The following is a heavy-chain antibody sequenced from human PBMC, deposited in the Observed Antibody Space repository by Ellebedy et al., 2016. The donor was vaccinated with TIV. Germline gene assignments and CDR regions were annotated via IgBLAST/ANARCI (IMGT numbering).Heavy chain of an antibody. Sequence: ASVKVSXXASGYTFSDYYMRWVRQAPGQGLEWMGWINPNSGGTNYAQKFQGRVTMTRDTSVSTAYMELSRLRSDDTAVYYCARTLGVAATIWSLDYWGQGTLVTVSS. CDR3: ARTLGVAATIWSLDY. CDR2: INPNSGGT. CDR1: GYTFSDYY. V-gene: IGHV1-2*02. J-gene: IGHJ4*02. D-gene: IGHD5-12*01.